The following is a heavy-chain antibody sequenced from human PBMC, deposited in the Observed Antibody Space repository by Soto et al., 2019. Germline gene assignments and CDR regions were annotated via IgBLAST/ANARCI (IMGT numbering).Heavy chain of an antibody. J-gene: IGHJ4*02. D-gene: IGHD4-4*01. Sequence: SETLSLTCTVSGGSVTNSSYYWGWIRQSPGKGLEWIGSVYYRGRSYSKSSVKSRVTISVDTSKNQFSLNLNSVTASDTAVYFCVSQRTTVITRAYFDYWGPGALVTVSS. V-gene: IGHV4-39*01. CDR3: VSQRTTVITRAYFDY. CDR2: VYYRGRS. CDR1: GGSVTNSSYY.